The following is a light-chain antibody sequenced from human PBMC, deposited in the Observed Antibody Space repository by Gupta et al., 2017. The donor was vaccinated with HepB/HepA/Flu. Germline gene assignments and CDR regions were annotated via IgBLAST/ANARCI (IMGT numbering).Light chain of an antibody. V-gene: IGKV1-39*01. CDR2: AAS. CDR1: QSITSY. J-gene: IGKJ1*01. Sequence: DIQMTQSPSSLSASVGDRVTITCRASQSITSYLNWYQQKPGIAPKLLISAASNLQSGVPSRFSGSGSGTDFTLTISRLQPEDFATYYYQQSDSTPRTFGQGTKVEVK. CDR3: QQSDSTPRT.